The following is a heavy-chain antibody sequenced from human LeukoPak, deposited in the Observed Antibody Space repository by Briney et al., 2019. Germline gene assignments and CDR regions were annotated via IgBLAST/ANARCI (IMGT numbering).Heavy chain of an antibody. D-gene: IGHD2-2*01. Sequence: PGGSLRLSCEASGFILSRYWMTWVRQAPGEGLEWVANIKQDGSETFYVDSVKGRFTISRDNAKNSLYLQMSSLRAEDTAVYYCARNLYIVEVPAAGVFDSWGQGVLVTVSS. CDR1: GFILSRYW. CDR3: ARNLYIVEVPAAGVFDS. J-gene: IGHJ4*02. V-gene: IGHV3-7*01. CDR2: IKQDGSET.